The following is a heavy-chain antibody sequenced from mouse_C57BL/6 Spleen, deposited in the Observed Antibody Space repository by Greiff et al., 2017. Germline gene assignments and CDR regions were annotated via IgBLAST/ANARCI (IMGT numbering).Heavy chain of an antibody. V-gene: IGHV1-54*01. CDR2: INPGSGGT. D-gene: IGHD1-1*01. J-gene: IGHJ1*03. CDR3: ARDGSSLYWYFDV. Sequence: QVQLQQSGAELVRPGTSVKVSCKASGYAFTNYLIEWVKQRPGQGLEWIGVINPGSGGTNYNEKFKGKATLTADKSSSTAYMQLSSLTSEDSAVYFGARDGSSLYWYFDVWGTGTTVTVSS. CDR1: GYAFTNYL.